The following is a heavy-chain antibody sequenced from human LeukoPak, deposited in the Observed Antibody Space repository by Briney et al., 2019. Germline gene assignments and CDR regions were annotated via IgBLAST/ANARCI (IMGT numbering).Heavy chain of an antibody. CDR1: GYTFTSYD. CDR2: MNPNSGNT. D-gene: IGHD3-10*01. V-gene: IGHV1-8*01. Sequence: ASVKVSCKASGYTFTSYDINWVRQATGQGLEWMGWMNPNSGNTGYAQKFQGRVTMTRNTSISTAYMELSSLRSEDTAVYYCAQVGWYYGSGSYPFDYWGQGTLVTVSS. J-gene: IGHJ4*02. CDR3: AQVGWYYGSGSYPFDY.